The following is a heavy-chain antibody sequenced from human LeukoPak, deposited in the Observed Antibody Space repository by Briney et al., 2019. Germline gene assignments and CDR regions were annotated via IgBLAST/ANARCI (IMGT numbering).Heavy chain of an antibody. CDR3: ARGPPYSSSWYFDY. CDR2: ISYGGSNK. CDR1: GFTFSTYA. D-gene: IGHD6-13*01. Sequence: GRSLRLSCAASGFTFSTYAMHWVHQAPGKGLEWVTVISYGGSNKYYADSVKGRFTVSRDNSKNTLYLQMSSLRAEDTAVYYCARGPPYSSSWYFDYWGQGTLVTVSS. V-gene: IGHV3-30-3*01. J-gene: IGHJ4*02.